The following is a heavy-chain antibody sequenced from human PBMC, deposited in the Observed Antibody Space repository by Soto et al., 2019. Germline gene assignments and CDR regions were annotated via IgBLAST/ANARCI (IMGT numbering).Heavy chain of an antibody. CDR2: LSAYNGDT. J-gene: IGHJ3*01. V-gene: IGHV1-18*01. CDR3: ARWSAIVGGAEALDV. D-gene: IGHD1-26*01. Sequence: QVQLVQSGAEVKKPGASVRVSCKTSGYTFINYGITWVRQAPGQGLEWMGWLSAYNGDTSSSEKLQDRFTMTTDTSTNTVYMYLRSLTPDDTAVYYCARWSAIVGGAEALDVWGQGTMVIVSS. CDR1: GYTFINYG.